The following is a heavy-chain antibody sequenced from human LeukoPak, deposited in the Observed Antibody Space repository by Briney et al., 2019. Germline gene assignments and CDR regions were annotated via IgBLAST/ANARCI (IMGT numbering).Heavy chain of an antibody. J-gene: IGHJ4*02. CDR3: AREATGGYYFDY. V-gene: IGHV3-30*04. CDR2: ISYDGSNK. Sequence: GGSLRLSCAASGFTFSSYAMHWVRQAPGKGLKWVAVISYDGSNKYYADSVKGRFTISRDNSKNTLYLQMNSLRAEDTAVYYCAREATGGYYFDYWGQGTLVTVSS. D-gene: IGHD3-16*01. CDR1: GFTFSSYA.